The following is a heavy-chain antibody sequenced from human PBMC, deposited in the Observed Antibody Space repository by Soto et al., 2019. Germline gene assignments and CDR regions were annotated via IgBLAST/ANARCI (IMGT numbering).Heavy chain of an antibody. CDR3: ALRYDNRFY. Sequence: QVQLQESGPGLVKPAQTLSLTCTVSGGSISSGGYYWSWSRQHPVKGMEWLGYIYYSGRTYYNPSLKSLVTMSLDRAKNQCSLNLSYGTAAYTAVYYCALRYDNRFYWGQGTLVTVSS. CDR1: GGSISSGGYY. D-gene: IGHD3-9*01. J-gene: IGHJ4*02. V-gene: IGHV4-31*01. CDR2: IYYSGRT.